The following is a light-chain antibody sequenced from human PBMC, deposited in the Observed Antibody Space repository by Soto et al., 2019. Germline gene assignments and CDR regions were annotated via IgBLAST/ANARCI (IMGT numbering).Light chain of an antibody. V-gene: IGLV2-14*01. CDR2: EVS. J-gene: IGLJ1*01. CDR3: RPYTSSGSPV. CDR1: SSDVGGYNY. Sequence: QSVLTQAASVSGSPGQSITISCTGTSSDVGGYNYVSWYQQHPGKAPKLMIYEVSNRPSGVSNRFSGSKSGNTASLTISGLQAEDEADYYYRPYTSSGSPVLATGPKATV.